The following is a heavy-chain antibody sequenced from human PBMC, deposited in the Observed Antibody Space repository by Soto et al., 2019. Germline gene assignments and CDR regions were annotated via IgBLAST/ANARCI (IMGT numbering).Heavy chain of an antibody. V-gene: IGHV4-4*02. Sequence: PSETLSLTCGVSGGTVASSHWWSWVRQSPGGGLEWIGNVYHTGDTNFNPSLQSRVTISVDNSNNQFSLRLNSLTAADTAVYFCAREIVTAGGNNYFDPWGPGTLVTVSS. CDR1: GGTVASSHW. D-gene: IGHD2-21*02. CDR2: VYHTGDT. CDR3: AREIVTAGGNNYFDP. J-gene: IGHJ5*02.